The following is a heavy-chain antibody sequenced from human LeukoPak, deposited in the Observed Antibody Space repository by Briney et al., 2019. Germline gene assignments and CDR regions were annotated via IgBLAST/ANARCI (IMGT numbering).Heavy chain of an antibody. CDR1: GVSISSSSYY. D-gene: IGHD2-15*01. CDR3: ASPPAPYCSGGSCYVDY. J-gene: IGHJ4*02. V-gene: IGHV4-39*01. Sequence: SETLSLTCTVSGVSISSSSYYWGWIRQPPGKGLEWIGSIYYSGSTYYNPSLKSRVTISVDTSKNQFSLKLSSVTAADTAVYYCASPPAPYCSGGSCYVDYWGEGTLVTVSS. CDR2: IYYSGST.